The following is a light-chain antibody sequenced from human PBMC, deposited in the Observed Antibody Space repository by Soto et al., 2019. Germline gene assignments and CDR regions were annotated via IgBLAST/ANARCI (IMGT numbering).Light chain of an antibody. Sequence: QSVLTQPASVSGSPGQSITISCTGTSSDIGGFNYVSWYQQHPGKAPKLVIYDVTNRPSGVSDRFSGFKSGNTASLTISGLQPEDEADYVCSSYTKSGSLYVVFGGGTRSPS. CDR3: SSYTKSGSLYVV. CDR2: DVT. J-gene: IGLJ2*01. V-gene: IGLV2-14*03. CDR1: SSDIGGFNY.